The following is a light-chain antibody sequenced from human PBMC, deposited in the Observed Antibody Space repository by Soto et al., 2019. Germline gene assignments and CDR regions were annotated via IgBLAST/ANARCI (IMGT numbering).Light chain of an antibody. CDR3: LQYYSHWT. Sequence: DIQMTQSPSTLSASVGDRVTITCRASQSISSWLAWYQQRPGKAPKVLIYKASSLGSGVPSRFSGSGSGTEFPLTIKSLQPEDSATYYCLQYYSHWTFGQGTKVEI. CDR1: QSISSW. V-gene: IGKV1-5*03. CDR2: KAS. J-gene: IGKJ1*01.